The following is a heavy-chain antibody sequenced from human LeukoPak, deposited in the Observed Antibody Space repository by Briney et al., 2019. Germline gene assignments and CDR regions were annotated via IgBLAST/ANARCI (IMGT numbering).Heavy chain of an antibody. V-gene: IGHV3-30-3*01. J-gene: IGHJ4*02. D-gene: IGHD1-26*01. CDR3: AREEEWERYFDY. Sequence: GGSLRLSCAASGFTFSSYAMHWVRQAPGKGLEWVAVISYDGSNKYYADSVKGRFTISRDNSKNTLYLQMNSLRAEDTAVYYCAREEEWERYFDYWGQGTLVTVSS. CDR2: ISYDGSNK. CDR1: GFTFSSYA.